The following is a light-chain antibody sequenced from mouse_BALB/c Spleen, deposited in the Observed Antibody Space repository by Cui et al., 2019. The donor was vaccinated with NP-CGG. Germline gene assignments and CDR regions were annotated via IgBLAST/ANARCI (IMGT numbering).Light chain of an antibody. CDR2: GTN. CDR1: TRAVTTSNY. V-gene: IGLV1*01. CDR3: ALWYSNHWV. Sequence: QAVVTQESALTTSPGETVTLTCRSSTRAVTTSNYANWVQEKPDHLFTGLIGGTNNRAPGVPARFSGSLIGDKAALTITGAQTEDEAIYFCALWYSNHWVFGGGTELTVL. J-gene: IGLJ1*01.